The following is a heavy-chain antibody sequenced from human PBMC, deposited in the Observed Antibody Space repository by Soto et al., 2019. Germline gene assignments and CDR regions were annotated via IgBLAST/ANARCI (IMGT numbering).Heavy chain of an antibody. Sequence: PSETLSLTCTVSGGSISSYYWSWIRQPPGKGLEWIGYIYYSGSTNYNPSLKSRVTISVDTSKNQFSLKLSSVTAADTAVYYCARGDDYGDYVRWFDPWGQGTLVTVSS. CDR2: IYYSGST. V-gene: IGHV4-59*01. CDR1: GGSISSYY. CDR3: ARGDDYGDYVRWFDP. D-gene: IGHD4-17*01. J-gene: IGHJ5*02.